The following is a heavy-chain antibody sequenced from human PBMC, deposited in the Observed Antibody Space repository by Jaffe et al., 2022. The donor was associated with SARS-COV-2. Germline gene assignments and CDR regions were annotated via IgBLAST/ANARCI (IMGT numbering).Heavy chain of an antibody. Sequence: QVQLVESGGGVVQPGRSLRLSCAASGFTFSSYAMHWVRQAPGKGLEWVAVISYDGSNKYYADSVKGRFTISRDNSKNTLYLQMNSLRAEDTAVYYCARDRVAGWELLPGAFDIWGQGTMVTVSS. CDR1: GFTFSSYA. J-gene: IGHJ3*02. V-gene: IGHV3-30-3*01. CDR3: ARDRVAGWELLPGAFDI. CDR2: ISYDGSNK. D-gene: IGHD1-26*01.